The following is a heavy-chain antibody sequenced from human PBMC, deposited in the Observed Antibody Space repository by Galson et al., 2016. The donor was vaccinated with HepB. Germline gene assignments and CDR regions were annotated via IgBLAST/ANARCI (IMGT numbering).Heavy chain of an antibody. D-gene: IGHD3-22*01. CDR1: GINFNNAW. V-gene: IGHV3-15*01. Sequence: SLRLSCAASGINFNNAWMSWVRQAPGKGPEWVGLIKSDSDGGTTDYAAPVKGRFTISRDDSKSKVFLQMNSLKTEDTAVYYCTRDGPYYYDSSGYQYNDYWGQGTLVTVSS. CDR3: TRDGPYYYDSSGYQYNDY. J-gene: IGHJ4*02. CDR2: IKSDSDGGTT.